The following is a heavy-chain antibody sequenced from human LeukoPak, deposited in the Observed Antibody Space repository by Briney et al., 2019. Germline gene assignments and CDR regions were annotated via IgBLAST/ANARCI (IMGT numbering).Heavy chain of an antibody. CDR3: ASINYGWNFDY. J-gene: IGHJ4*02. CDR1: GFTFSNFW. Sequence: GGSLRLSCAASGFTFSNFWMSWVRQAPGKGLEWVANIKQAGSEKYYVDSVKGRFTISRDDAKNSLYLQMNSLKTEDTAVYYCASINYGWNFDYWGQGTLVTVSS. D-gene: IGHD3-10*01. V-gene: IGHV3-7*01. CDR2: IKQAGSEK.